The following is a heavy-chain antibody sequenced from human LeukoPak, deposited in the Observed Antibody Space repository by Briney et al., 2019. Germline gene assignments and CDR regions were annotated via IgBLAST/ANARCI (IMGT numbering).Heavy chain of an antibody. J-gene: IGHJ4*02. CDR2: INPSGGST. CDR1: GYTFITYY. Sequence: ASVKVSCKASGYTFITYYMHWVRQAPGQGLEWMGIINPSGGSTSYAQKFQGRATMTGDTSTSTVYMELSRLRSDDTAVYYCASIPPLLTGTPAPRHEDFDYWGQGTLVTVSS. D-gene: IGHD1-7*01. V-gene: IGHV1-46*01. CDR3: ASIPPLLTGTPAPRHEDFDY.